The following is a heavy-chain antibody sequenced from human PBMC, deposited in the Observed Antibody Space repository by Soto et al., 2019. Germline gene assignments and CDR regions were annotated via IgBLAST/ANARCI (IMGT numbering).Heavy chain of an antibody. CDR3: ARSFRIKTFGVVTPRVYGMQV. V-gene: IGHV1-69*13. D-gene: IGHD3-3*01. CDR1: GGTFSSYA. J-gene: IGHJ6*02. Sequence: YSVKVACKASGGTFSSYAISWVRQAPGQRLEWMGGIIPIFGTANYAQKFQGRVTITADESTSTAYMELSSLRSEDTAVYYCARSFRIKTFGVVTPRVYGMQVWG. CDR2: IIPIFGTA.